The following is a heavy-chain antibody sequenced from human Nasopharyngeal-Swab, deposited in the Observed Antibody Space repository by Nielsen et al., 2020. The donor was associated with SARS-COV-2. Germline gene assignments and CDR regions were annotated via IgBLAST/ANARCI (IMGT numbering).Heavy chain of an antibody. V-gene: IGHV5-51*01. J-gene: IGHJ3*02. CDR1: GYRFISYW. CDR2: IYPGDSDP. Sequence: GESLKISCKGSGYRFISYWIGWVRQMPGKGLEWMGIIYPGDSDPRYSPSFQGQVTISADKSINTAYLQWSSLKASDTAMYYCARTAIEGGYYRGDAFDIWGQGTMVTVSS. CDR3: ARTAIEGGYYRGDAFDI. D-gene: IGHD3-22*01.